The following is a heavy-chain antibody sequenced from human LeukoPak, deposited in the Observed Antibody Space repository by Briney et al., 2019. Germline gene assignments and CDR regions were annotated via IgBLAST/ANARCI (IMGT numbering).Heavy chain of an antibody. CDR2: IHDTGST. J-gene: IGHJ6*02. Sequence: PSETLSLTCTVSGGSISTYYWSWIRQSPGKGLDWIGYIHDTGSTNYNPSLKSRVSISVDRSKSQFSLHLSSVTAADTAVYFCARVEPYSYYFGMDVWGRGTTVTVPS. CDR1: GGSISTYY. V-gene: IGHV4-59*08. CDR3: ARVEPYSYYFGMDV. D-gene: IGHD1-26*01.